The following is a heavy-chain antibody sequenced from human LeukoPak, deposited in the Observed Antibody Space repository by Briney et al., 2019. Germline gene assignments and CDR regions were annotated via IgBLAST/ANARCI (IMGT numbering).Heavy chain of an antibody. CDR1: GYTFTDYY. CDR3: ARDSGLGPTWHPFDH. CDR2: INLKSGGT. V-gene: IGHV1-2*02. D-gene: IGHD1-26*01. J-gene: IGHJ4*02. Sequence: ASVKVSCKASGYTFTDYYIHWVRQAPGQGPEWMGWINLKSGGTNYAQKFRGRVTMTRDTSISTAYMELSGLRSDDTAVYYCARDSGLGPTWHPFDHWGQGTPVTVSS.